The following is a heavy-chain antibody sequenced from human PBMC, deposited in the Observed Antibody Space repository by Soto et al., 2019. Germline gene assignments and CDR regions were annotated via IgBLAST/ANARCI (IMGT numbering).Heavy chain of an antibody. Sequence: GASVKVSCKASGYTFTSYAMHWVRQAPGQRLEWMGWINAGNGNTKYSQKFQGRVTITRDTSASTAYMELSSLRSEDTAVYYCASSYNWNYESGPTSPNRRYYYYHYYLAVWGQGTTVTVAS. V-gene: IGHV1-3*01. D-gene: IGHD1-7*01. CDR1: GYTFTSYA. CDR3: ASSYNWNYESGPTSPNRRYYYYHYYLAV. CDR2: INAGNGNT. J-gene: IGHJ6*03.